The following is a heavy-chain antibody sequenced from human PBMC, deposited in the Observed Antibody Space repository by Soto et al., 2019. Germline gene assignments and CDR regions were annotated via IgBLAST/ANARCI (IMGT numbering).Heavy chain of an antibody. Sequence: EVQLLESGGNLVQPGGSLRLSCAASGFAFSSYAMTWVRQAPGKGLEWVSALSGTGGTTYSAVSVRGRFTIARDNSKNTLYLQMNGLSPEDSAIYYCAKFIVGTGGSSGWPWFLDSWGQGTLVTVSS. J-gene: IGHJ4*02. CDR2: LSGTGGTT. V-gene: IGHV3-23*01. CDR3: AKFIVGTGGSSGWPWFLDS. D-gene: IGHD6-25*01. CDR1: GFAFSSYA.